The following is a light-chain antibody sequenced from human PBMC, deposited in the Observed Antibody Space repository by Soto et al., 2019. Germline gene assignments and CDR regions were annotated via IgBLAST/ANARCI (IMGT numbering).Light chain of an antibody. CDR1: NIGSKS. CDR3: QVWDSSSDLV. CDR2: YDS. J-gene: IGLJ2*01. Sequence: SYELTQPPSVSVAPGKTTRITCGGNNIGSKSVPWYQQKPGQAPVLVTYYDSDRPSGIPERFSGSNSGNTATLTISRVEAGDEADYYCQVWDSSSDLVFGGGTKLTVL. V-gene: IGLV3-21*04.